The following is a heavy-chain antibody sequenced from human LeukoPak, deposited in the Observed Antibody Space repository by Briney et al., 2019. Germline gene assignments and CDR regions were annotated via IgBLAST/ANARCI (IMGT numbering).Heavy chain of an antibody. CDR2: IRYDGSNK. D-gene: IGHD5-18*01. V-gene: IGHV3-30*02. CDR3: AKAIRGYSYGGYDY. Sequence: PGGSLRLSCAASGFTFSSYGMHWVRQAPGKGLEWVAFIRYDGSNKYYADSVKGRFTISRDNSKNTLYLRMNSLRAEDTAVYYCAKAIRGYSYGGYDYWGQGTLVTVSS. CDR1: GFTFSSYG. J-gene: IGHJ4*02.